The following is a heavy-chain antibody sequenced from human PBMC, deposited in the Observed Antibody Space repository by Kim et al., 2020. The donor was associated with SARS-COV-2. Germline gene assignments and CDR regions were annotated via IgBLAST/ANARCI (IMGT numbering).Heavy chain of an antibody. V-gene: IGHV3-23*01. CDR1: GFTFSSYA. Sequence: GGSLRLSCAASGFTFSSYAMSWVRQAPGKGLEWVSAISGSGGSTYYADSVKGRFTISRDNSKNTLYLQMNSLRAEDTAVYYCAKVYGSGSSLGSYYFDYWGQGTLVTVSS. CDR2: ISGSGGST. D-gene: IGHD3-10*01. J-gene: IGHJ4*02. CDR3: AKVYGSGSSLGSYYFDY.